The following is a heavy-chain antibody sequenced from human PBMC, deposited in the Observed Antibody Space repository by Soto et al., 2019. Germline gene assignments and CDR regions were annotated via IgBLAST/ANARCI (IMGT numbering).Heavy chain of an antibody. D-gene: IGHD3-16*02. Sequence: SVKVSCKASGGTFSSYTISWVRQAPGQGLEWMGRIIPIFGTANYAQKFQGRVTITADESTSTAYMELSSLRSEDTAVYYCARDYRAYYDYVWGSYRLQHWGQGTLVTVSS. CDR1: GGTFSSYT. V-gene: IGHV1-69*13. J-gene: IGHJ1*01. CDR2: IIPIFGTA. CDR3: ARDYRAYYDYVWGSYRLQH.